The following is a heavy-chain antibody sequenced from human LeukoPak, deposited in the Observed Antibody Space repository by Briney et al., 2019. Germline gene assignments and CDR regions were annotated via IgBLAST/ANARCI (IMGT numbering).Heavy chain of an antibody. V-gene: IGHV1-46*01. Sequence: ASVKVSCKASGYTFTGYYMHWVRQAPGQGLEWMGIINPSGGSTSYAQKFQGRVTMTRDTSTSTVYMELSSLRSEDTAVYYCASNYDILTGRHDAFDIWGQGTMVTVSS. CDR1: GYTFTGYY. CDR2: INPSGGST. CDR3: ASNYDILTGRHDAFDI. D-gene: IGHD3-9*01. J-gene: IGHJ3*02.